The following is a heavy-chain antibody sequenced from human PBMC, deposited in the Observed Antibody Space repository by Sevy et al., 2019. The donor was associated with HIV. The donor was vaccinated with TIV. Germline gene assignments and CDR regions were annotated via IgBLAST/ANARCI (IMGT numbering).Heavy chain of an antibody. CDR1: GFTFTSYA. CDR3: GRDGYNYEAIYYFDY. D-gene: IGHD5-12*01. Sequence: GGSLRLSCAASGFTFTSYAMSWVRQAPGKGLEWVSGISGSGGRTYYADSVKGRFTISRDNSKNTLYLQMNSLRDEDTAVYYCGRDGYNYEAIYYFDYWGQGTLVTVSS. J-gene: IGHJ4*02. V-gene: IGHV3-23*01. CDR2: ISGSGGRT.